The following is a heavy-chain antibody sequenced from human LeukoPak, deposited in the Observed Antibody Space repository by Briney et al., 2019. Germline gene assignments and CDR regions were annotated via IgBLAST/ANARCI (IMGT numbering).Heavy chain of an antibody. CDR3: AKDLSRQLRDAFDI. J-gene: IGHJ3*02. D-gene: IGHD1-1*01. CDR2: ISGSGGST. Sequence: GGSLRLSCAASGFTVSSNYMSWVRQAPGKGLEWVSAISGSGGSTYYADSVKGRFTISRDNSKNTLYLQMNSLRAEDTAVYYCAKDLSRQLRDAFDIWGQGTMVTVSS. CDR1: GFTVSSNY. V-gene: IGHV3-23*01.